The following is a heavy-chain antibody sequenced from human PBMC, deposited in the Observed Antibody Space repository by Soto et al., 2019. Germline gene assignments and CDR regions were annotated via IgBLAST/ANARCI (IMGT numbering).Heavy chain of an antibody. V-gene: IGHV4-59*01. CDR2: IYYSGST. CDR3: ARWDIAAAGTHLDY. CDR1: GGSISSYY. D-gene: IGHD6-13*01. Sequence: SETLSLTCTVSGGSISSYYWSWIRQPPGKGLEWIGYIYYSGSTNYNPSLKSRVTISVDTSKNQFSLKLSSVTAADTAVYYCARWDIAAAGTHLDYWGQGTLVTVSS. J-gene: IGHJ4*02.